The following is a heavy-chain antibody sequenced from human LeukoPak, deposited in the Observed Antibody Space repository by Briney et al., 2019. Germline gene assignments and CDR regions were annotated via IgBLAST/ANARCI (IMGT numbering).Heavy chain of an antibody. CDR2: LYYGENS. Sequence: SETLSLPCPVSGGSISIISSSTSYWGWIRQAPGKGLEWIGSLYYGENSHYNPSLKSRATLSVDTSNNQFSLKLTSVTAADAAVYFCARQLPTAAADTRGYFDYWGQGTVVTVSS. J-gene: IGHJ4*02. V-gene: IGHV4-39*01. CDR1: GGSISIISSSTSY. CDR3: ARQLPTAAADTRGYFDY. D-gene: IGHD6-25*01.